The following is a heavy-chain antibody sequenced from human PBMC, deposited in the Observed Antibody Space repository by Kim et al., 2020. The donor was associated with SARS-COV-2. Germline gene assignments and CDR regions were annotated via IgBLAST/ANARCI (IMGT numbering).Heavy chain of an antibody. CDR3: AGDMELTYLDY. CDR2: INPTSCCT. V-gene: IGHV1-2*02. CDR1: GYTFTGYY. D-gene: IGHD1-7*01. J-gene: IGHJ4*02. Sequence: ASVKVSCKASGYTFTGYYLPWVRPAPSPCLSFLFLINPTSCCTNYAQKFQGRVTMTRDTSISTAYMELSRLRSDDTAVYYCAGDMELTYLDYWGQGTLVTVSS.